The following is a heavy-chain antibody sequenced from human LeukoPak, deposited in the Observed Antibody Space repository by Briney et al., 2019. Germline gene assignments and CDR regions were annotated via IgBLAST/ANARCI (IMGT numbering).Heavy chain of an antibody. D-gene: IGHD5-12*01. V-gene: IGHV4-59*01. CDR1: GGSISSYY. Sequence: SETLSLTCTVSGGSISSYYWSWIRQPPGKGLEWIGYIYYSGSTNYNPSLKSRVTISVDTSKNQFSLKLSSVTAADTAVYYCAAGGYSGHDPSFDYWGQGTLVTVSS. J-gene: IGHJ4*02. CDR3: AAGGYSGHDPSFDY. CDR2: IYYSGST.